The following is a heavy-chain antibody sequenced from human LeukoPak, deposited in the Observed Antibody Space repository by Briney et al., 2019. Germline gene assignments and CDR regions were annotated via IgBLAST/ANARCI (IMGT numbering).Heavy chain of an antibody. V-gene: IGHV3-30*18. CDR1: GFTFSNYG. J-gene: IGHJ4*02. CDR3: AKSGWLQLRGYFDY. CDR2: ISYDGSNK. Sequence: GGSLRLSCAASGFTFSNYGMLWVRQAPGKGLEWVTIISYDGSNKYYADSVEGRFTISRDNSKNTLYLQMNSLRPEDTAVYYCAKSGWLQLRGYFDYWGQGTLVTVSS. D-gene: IGHD5-24*01.